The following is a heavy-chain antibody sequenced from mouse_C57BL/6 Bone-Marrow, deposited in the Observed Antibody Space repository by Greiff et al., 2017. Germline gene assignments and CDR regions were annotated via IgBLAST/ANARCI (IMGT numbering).Heavy chain of an antibody. J-gene: IGHJ2*01. D-gene: IGHD2-2*01. V-gene: IGHV14-4*01. CDR2: IDPENGDT. Sequence: VQLKQSGAELVRPGASVKLSCTASGFNIKDDYMHWVKQRPEQGLEWIGWIDPENGDTEYASKFQGKATITADTSSNTAYLKLSSLTSEDTAVYYCTTGGYDEGGFDYWGQGTTLTVSS. CDR1: GFNIKDDY. CDR3: TTGGYDEGGFDY.